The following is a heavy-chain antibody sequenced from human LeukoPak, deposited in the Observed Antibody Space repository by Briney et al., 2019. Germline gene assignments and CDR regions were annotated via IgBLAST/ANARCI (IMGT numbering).Heavy chain of an antibody. CDR3: ARDRYSSSSGLDF. CDR1: GFTVSSNY. D-gene: IGHD6-6*01. J-gene: IGHJ4*02. Sequence: GGSLRLSCAASGFTVSSNYVSWVRQAPGKGLEWVSVIYSGGKTYYADSVKGRFTISRDNSKNTLYLQMNSLRAEDTAVYYCARDRYSSSSGLDFWGQGTLVTVSS. CDR2: IYSGGKT. V-gene: IGHV3-66*01.